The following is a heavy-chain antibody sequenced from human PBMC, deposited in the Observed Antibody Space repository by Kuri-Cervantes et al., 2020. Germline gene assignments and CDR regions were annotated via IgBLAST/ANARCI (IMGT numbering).Heavy chain of an antibody. CDR2: IIPIFGTA. Sequence: SVKVSCKASGGTFSSYAISRVRQAPGQGLEWMGGIIPIFGTANYAQKFQGRVTITADESTSTAYMELSSLRSEDTAVYYCASIARAETCSSTSCPFDYWGQGTLVTVSS. V-gene: IGHV1-69*13. CDR1: GGTFSSYA. D-gene: IGHD2-2*01. J-gene: IGHJ4*02. CDR3: ASIARAETCSSTSCPFDY.